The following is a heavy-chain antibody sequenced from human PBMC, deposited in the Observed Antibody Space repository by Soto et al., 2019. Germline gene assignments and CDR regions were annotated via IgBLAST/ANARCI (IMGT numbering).Heavy chain of an antibody. Sequence: GASVKVSCKASGGTFSSYAISWVRQAPGQGLEWMGGIIPIFGTANYAQKFQGRVTITADESTSTAYMELSSLRSEDTAVYYCARGPPTNTVNYYYYGMDVWGQGTTVTVS. D-gene: IGHD4-17*01. J-gene: IGHJ6*02. CDR1: GGTFSSYA. CDR2: IIPIFGTA. CDR3: ARGPPTNTVNYYYYGMDV. V-gene: IGHV1-69*13.